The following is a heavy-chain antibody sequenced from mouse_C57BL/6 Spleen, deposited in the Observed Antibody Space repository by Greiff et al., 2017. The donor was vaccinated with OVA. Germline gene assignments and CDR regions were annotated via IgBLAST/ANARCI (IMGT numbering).Heavy chain of an antibody. J-gene: IGHJ3*01. D-gene: IGHD1-1*01. CDR1: GYNFTSYW. Sequence: VQLQQPGAELVKPGASVKMSCKASGYNFTSYWITWVKQRPGQGLEWIGDIYPGSGSTNYNEKFKSKATRTVDTSSSTAYMQLSSLTSEDSAVYYCARSTTVVPFAYWGQGTLVTVSA. CDR3: ARSTTVVPFAY. CDR2: IYPGSGST. V-gene: IGHV1-55*01.